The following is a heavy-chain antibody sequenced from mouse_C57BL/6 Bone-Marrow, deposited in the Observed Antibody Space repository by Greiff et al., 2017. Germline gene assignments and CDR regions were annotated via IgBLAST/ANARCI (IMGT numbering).Heavy chain of an antibody. V-gene: IGHV1-47*01. J-gene: IGHJ2*01. CDR1: GYTFTTYP. CDR2: FHPDNDDT. D-gene: IGHD2-12*01. CDR3: ARDGSYGGYYFDC. Sequence: LVESGAELVKPGASVKMSCKASGYTFTTYPIEWMKQNHGKSLEWIGNFHPDNDDTKYNEKFKGKATLTVDKSSSTVYLGLSRLTSDDSAVYYSARDGSYGGYYFDCWGQGTTLAVSS.